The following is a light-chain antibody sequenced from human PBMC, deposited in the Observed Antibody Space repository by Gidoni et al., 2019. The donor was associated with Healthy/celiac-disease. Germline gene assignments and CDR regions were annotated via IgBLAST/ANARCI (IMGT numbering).Light chain of an antibody. CDR1: QRVSSY. Sequence: DIVLTQYPATLSLSPGERATLSCRASQRVSSYLAWYQQKPGQAPRLLIYDASNRATGIPARFSGSGSGTDFTLTISSLEPEDFAVYYCQQRSNWPLLTFGGGTKVEIK. V-gene: IGKV3-11*01. CDR3: QQRSNWPLLT. CDR2: DAS. J-gene: IGKJ4*01.